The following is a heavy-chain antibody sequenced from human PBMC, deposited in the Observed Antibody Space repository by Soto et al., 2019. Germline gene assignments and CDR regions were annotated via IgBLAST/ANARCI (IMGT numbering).Heavy chain of an antibody. CDR1: GSTFSDYY. CDR3: ARDGLPGIAAAGPVAFDI. D-gene: IGHD6-13*01. CDR2: ISSSGSTI. J-gene: IGHJ3*02. Sequence: SGGSLRLSCAASGSTFSDYYMSWIRQAPGKGLEWVSYISSSGSTIYYADSVKGRFTISRDNAKNSLYLQMNSLRAEDTAVYYCARDGLPGIAAAGPVAFDIWGQGTMVTVS. V-gene: IGHV3-11*01.